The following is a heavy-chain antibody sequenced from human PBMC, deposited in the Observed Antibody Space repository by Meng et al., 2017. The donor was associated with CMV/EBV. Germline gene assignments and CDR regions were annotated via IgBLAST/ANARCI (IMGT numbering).Heavy chain of an antibody. CDR2: ISSSSSYI. Sequence: GGSLRLSCAASGFTFSSYSMNWVHQAPGKGLEWVSSISSSSSYIYYADSVKGRFTISRDNAKNSLYLQMNSLRAEDTAVYYCARGGPTIVVVPAAPDDVLTGLTKDYYYYGMDVWGQGTTVTVSS. CDR3: ARGGPTIVVVPAAPDDVLTGLTKDYYYYGMDV. J-gene: IGHJ6*02. CDR1: GFTFSSYS. V-gene: IGHV3-21*01. D-gene: IGHD2-2*01.